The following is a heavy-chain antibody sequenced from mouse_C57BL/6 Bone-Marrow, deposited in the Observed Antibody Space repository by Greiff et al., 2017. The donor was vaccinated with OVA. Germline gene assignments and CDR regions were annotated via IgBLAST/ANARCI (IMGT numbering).Heavy chain of an antibody. CDR2: IDPSDSYT. CDR3: ARSGITTVVVDWYFDV. D-gene: IGHD1-1*01. V-gene: IGHV1-59*01. J-gene: IGHJ1*03. Sequence: VQLQQPGAELVRPGTSVKLSCKASGYTFTSYWMHWVKQRPGQGLEWIGVIDPSDSYTNYNQKFKGKATLTVDTSSSTAYMQLSSLTSEDSAVYYFARSGITTVVVDWYFDVWGTGTTVTVSS. CDR1: GYTFTSYW.